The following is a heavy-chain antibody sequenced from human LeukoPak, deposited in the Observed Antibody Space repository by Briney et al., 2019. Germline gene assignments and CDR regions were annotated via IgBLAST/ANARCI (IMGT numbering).Heavy chain of an antibody. CDR3: ARGYGSDSFDY. CDR2: ISGGSGYI. CDR1: GFTFSSYG. Sequence: PGGSLRLSCAASGFTFSSYGMSWVRHAPGKGLEWVSSISGGSGYIYYADSVKGRFTVSRDNAKNSLYLQMNSLSAEDTAVYYCARGYGSDSFDYWGQGTLVTVSS. J-gene: IGHJ4*02. D-gene: IGHD3-10*01. V-gene: IGHV3-21*01.